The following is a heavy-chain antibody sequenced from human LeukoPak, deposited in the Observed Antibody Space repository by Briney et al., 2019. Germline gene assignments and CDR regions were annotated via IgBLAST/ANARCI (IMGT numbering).Heavy chain of an antibody. CDR2: IDHSGST. CDR3: ARAMSSSPPGLMDV. CDR1: GGSFSDYY. V-gene: IGHV4-34*01. D-gene: IGHD2-2*01. Sequence: SETLSLTCAVYGGSFSDYYWSWIRQSPGKGLEWIGEIDHSGSTDYNPSLKSRVSILVDMSKNQFSLKLNSVTAADTAVYYCARAMSSSPPGLMDVWGRGTTVTISS. J-gene: IGHJ6*04.